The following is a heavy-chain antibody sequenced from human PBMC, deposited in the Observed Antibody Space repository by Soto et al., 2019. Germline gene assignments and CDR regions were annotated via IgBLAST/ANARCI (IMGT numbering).Heavy chain of an antibody. J-gene: IGHJ4*02. D-gene: IGHD2-15*01. CDR2: IYHSGTT. V-gene: IGHV4-4*02. CDR3: ARATQYCSGGKCYSKIDY. Sequence: SETLSLTCAVSGGSITSSNWWSWVRQPPGKGLEWIGEIYHSGTTNYNPSLKSRVTISVDTSKNQFSLRLSSVTAADTSVYFCARATQYCSGGKCYSKIDYWGRGTLVTVSS. CDR1: GGSITSSNW.